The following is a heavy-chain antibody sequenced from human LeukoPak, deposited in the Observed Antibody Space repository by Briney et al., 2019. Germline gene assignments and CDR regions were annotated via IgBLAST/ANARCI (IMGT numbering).Heavy chain of an antibody. D-gene: IGHD3-10*01. Sequence: QPGGSLRLSCAASGFTFSSYWMSWVRQAPGKGLEWVANIKQDGSEKYYVDSVKGRFTISRDNAKNSLYLQMNSLRAEDTAVYYCARLRGLRGYYYYMDVWGKGTTVTISS. V-gene: IGHV3-7*01. J-gene: IGHJ6*03. CDR3: ARLRGLRGYYYYMDV. CDR2: IKQDGSEK. CDR1: GFTFSSYW.